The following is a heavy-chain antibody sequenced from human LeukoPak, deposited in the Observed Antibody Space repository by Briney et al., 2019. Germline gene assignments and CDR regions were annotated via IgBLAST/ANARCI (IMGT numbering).Heavy chain of an antibody. V-gene: IGHV3-53*01. J-gene: IGHJ5*02. CDR2: IYSGGST. CDR1: GFTFSSYG. D-gene: IGHD5-12*01. Sequence: GGSLRLSCAASGFTFSSYGMSWVRQAPGKGLEWVSDIYSGGSTHYADSVEGRFTISRDNSKNTLYLQMNSLRAEDTAVYYCARGGGYDRDWFDPWGQGTLVTVSS. CDR3: ARGGGYDRDWFDP.